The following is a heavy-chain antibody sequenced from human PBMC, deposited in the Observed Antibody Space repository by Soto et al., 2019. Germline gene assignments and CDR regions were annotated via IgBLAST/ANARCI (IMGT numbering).Heavy chain of an antibody. Sequence: QVQVFQSGAEVKKPGSSVRVSCKVSGGTLNSQSITWVRQAPGQGLEWMGGTFPMFGTPTDAQKFRGRVTISADTSTSTVYMELRSLSSQDTAVYYCATSLAARRKPYNWLDAWGQGTLVTVSS. CDR3: ATSLAARRKPYNWLDA. D-gene: IGHD6-6*01. CDR1: GGTLNSQS. V-gene: IGHV1-69*06. CDR2: TFPMFGTP. J-gene: IGHJ5*02.